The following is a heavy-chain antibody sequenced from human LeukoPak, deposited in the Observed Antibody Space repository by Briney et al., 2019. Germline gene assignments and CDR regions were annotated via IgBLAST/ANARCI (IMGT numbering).Heavy chain of an antibody. CDR3: AKDTRDILTGYYNTALDY. CDR1: GFTSSNYS. CDR2: ISSRSRTI. D-gene: IGHD3-9*01. J-gene: IGHJ4*02. Sequence: GGSLRLSCAASGFTSSNYSMNWVRQAPGKGLEWVSYISSRSRTIYYADSVKGRFTISRDNAKNSLYLQMNRLRAEDTALYYCAKDTRDILTGYYNTALDYWGQGTLVTVSS. V-gene: IGHV3-48*04.